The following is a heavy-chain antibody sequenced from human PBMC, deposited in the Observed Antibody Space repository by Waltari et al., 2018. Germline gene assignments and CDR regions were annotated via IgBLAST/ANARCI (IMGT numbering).Heavy chain of an antibody. CDR1: GGSFSGYY. V-gene: IGHV4-34*01. CDR3: ARGPHCSGGSCYSYYFDY. D-gene: IGHD2-15*01. CDR2: INHSGST. Sequence: QVQLQQWGAGLLKPSETLSLTCAVYGGSFSGYYWSWIRQPPGKGLEWIGEINHSGSTNYNPALKSRVTISVDTSKNQFSLKLSSVTAADTAVYYCARGPHCSGGSCYSYYFDYWGQGTLVTVSS. J-gene: IGHJ4*02.